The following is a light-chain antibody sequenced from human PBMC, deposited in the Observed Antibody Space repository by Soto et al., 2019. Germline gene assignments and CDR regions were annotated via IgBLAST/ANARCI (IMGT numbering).Light chain of an antibody. V-gene: IGKV3-20*01. Sequence: IVLTQSPGTLSLSRGERSALSCSASQSVSSSYLAWYQQKPGQAPRLLIYGASSRATGIPDRFSGSGSGTDFTLTISSLQSEDFALYFCQQYEKWPPSITFGQGTRLEIK. CDR3: QQYEKWPPSIT. CDR1: QSVSSSY. J-gene: IGKJ5*01. CDR2: GAS.